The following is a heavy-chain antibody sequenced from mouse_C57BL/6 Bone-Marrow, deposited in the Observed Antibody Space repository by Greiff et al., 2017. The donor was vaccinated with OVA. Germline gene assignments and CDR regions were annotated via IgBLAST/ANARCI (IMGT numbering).Heavy chain of an antibody. CDR1: GYTFTDYY. CDR2: IDPEDGET. D-gene: IGHD1-1*01. J-gene: IGHJ2*01. Sequence: VQLQQSGAELVKPGASVKISCKASGYTFTDYYINWVKQRPGQGLEWIGRIDPEDGETKYASKFQGKATITADTSSNTAYLQLSSLTSEDTAVYYCATSAFITTVAWYYIDYWGQGTTLTVSS. CDR3: ATSAFITTVAWYYIDY. V-gene: IGHV14-2*01.